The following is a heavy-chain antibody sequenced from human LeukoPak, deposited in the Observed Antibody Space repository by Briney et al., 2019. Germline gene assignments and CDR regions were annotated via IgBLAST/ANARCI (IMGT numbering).Heavy chain of an antibody. CDR1: AFTFSSYG. CDR2: ISYDGSNK. CDR3: AKDRWDGGNSFMDY. J-gene: IGHJ4*02. D-gene: IGHD4-23*01. V-gene: IGHV3-30*18. Sequence: PGGSLRLFCAASAFTFSSYGMHWVRQAPGKGLEWVAVISYDGSNKYYTDSVKGRFTISRDNSKDTLYLQMNSLRAEDTAVYYCAKDRWDGGNSFMDYWGQGTLVTVSS.